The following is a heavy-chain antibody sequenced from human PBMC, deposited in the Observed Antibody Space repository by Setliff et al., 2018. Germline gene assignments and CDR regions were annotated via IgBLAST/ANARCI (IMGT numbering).Heavy chain of an antibody. Sequence: GGSLRLSCAASGFTFSTAWMNWVRQAPGKGLEWVGRIKGKNDGLATDYAAPVKGRFTISRDDSKNTLYLQMNSLKTGDTAVYYCTTDPSPTFGGVIGAAFDFWGQGTMVTVSS. CDR2: IKGKNDGLAT. CDR3: TTDPSPTFGGVIGAAFDF. J-gene: IGHJ3*01. D-gene: IGHD3-16*01. CDR1: GFTFSTAW. V-gene: IGHV3-15*07.